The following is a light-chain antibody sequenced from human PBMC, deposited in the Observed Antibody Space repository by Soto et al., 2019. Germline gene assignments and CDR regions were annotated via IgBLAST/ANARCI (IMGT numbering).Light chain of an antibody. J-gene: IGKJ1*01. Sequence: DIVMTQSPDTLSVSPGERATLSCRASQSVSSNLAWYQQRPGQAPRLLIYGASSRATGIPDRFSGSGSGTDFTLTISRLEPEDFAVYYCQQYGSSRTFGQGTKVEIK. CDR2: GAS. CDR1: QSVSSN. V-gene: IGKV3-20*01. CDR3: QQYGSSRT.